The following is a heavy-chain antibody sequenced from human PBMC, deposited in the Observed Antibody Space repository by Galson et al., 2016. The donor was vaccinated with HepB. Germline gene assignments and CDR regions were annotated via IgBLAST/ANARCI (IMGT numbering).Heavy chain of an antibody. CDR1: GFTFRSYG. V-gene: IGHV3-33*01. CDR3: ARNHHYGSGSYIPYF. Sequence: SLRLSCAASGFTFRSYGMHWVRQVPGKGLEWVAVIWYDGSHKFYVDSVKGRFTISRDNSKNTLFLQMNSLRAEDTAVYYCARNHHYGSGSYIPYFWGQGTRVTVST. J-gene: IGHJ3*01. CDR2: IWYDGSHK. D-gene: IGHD3-10*01.